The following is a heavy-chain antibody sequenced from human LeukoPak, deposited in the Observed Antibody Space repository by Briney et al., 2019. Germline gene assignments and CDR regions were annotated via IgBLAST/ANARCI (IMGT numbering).Heavy chain of an antibody. CDR2: IYYSGST. V-gene: IGHV4-31*03. J-gene: IGHJ3*02. D-gene: IGHD2-2*03. Sequence: SETLSLTCTVSGGSISSGGYYWSWIRQHPGKGLEWIGYIYYSGSTYYNPSLKSRVTISVDTSKNQFSLKLSSVTAADTAVYYCARDGYCSSTSCYDAFDIWGQGTMVTVSS. CDR3: ARDGYCSSTSCYDAFDI. CDR1: GGSISSGGYY.